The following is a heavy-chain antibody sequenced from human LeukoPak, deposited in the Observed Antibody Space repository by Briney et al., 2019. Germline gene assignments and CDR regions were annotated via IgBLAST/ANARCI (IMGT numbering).Heavy chain of an antibody. D-gene: IGHD5-18*01. J-gene: IGHJ4*02. CDR2: ISSSGSTI. CDR3: ARDRLWSFDY. V-gene: IGHV3-48*03. Sequence: GGSLRLSCAASGFTFSSYEMNWVRQAPGKGLEWVSYISSSGSTIYYADSAKGRFTISRDNAKNSLYLQMNSLRAEDTAVYYCARDRLWSFDYWGQGTLVTVSS. CDR1: GFTFSSYE.